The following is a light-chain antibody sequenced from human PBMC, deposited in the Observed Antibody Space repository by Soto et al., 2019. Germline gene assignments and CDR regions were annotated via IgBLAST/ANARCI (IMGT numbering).Light chain of an antibody. CDR3: QQYGSSYT. CDR2: GAS. J-gene: IGKJ2*01. Sequence: EIVLTQSPGTLSLSPGERATLSCRASQSVSSSYLAWYQQKPGQAPRLLIYGASSRATGIPDRFSGSGSGTDFTLTISRLETEDCAVYYCQQYGSSYTFGQGTKLEIK. V-gene: IGKV3-20*01. CDR1: QSVSSSY.